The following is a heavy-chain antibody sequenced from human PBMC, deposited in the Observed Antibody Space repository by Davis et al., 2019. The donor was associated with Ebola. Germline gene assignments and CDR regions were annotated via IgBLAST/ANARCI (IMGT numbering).Heavy chain of an antibody. CDR1: GFTFRGSA. D-gene: IGHD6-25*01. V-gene: IGHV3-73*01. CDR3: ARGKGGSGWHMGMSH. J-gene: IGHJ4*02. CDR2: IRSTSDNHAP. Sequence: GESLKISCAASGFTFRGSAVHWVRQASGKGLEWVGRIRSTSDNHAPLYAASVRGRFTISRDDSKNTAYLHMNSLKTEDTAVYYCARGKGGSGWHMGMSHWGQGTLVTVSS.